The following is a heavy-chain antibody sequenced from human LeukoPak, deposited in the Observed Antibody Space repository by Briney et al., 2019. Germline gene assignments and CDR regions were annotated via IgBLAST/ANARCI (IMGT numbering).Heavy chain of an antibody. CDR2: ISSSGSSI. CDR3: ARDSHKFDSSGYYPDAFDI. D-gene: IGHD3-22*01. V-gene: IGHV3-48*03. Sequence: GGSLRLSCAASGLTFSSYEMNWVRQAPGKGLEWVSYISSSGSSIYYADSVKGRFTISRDNAKKSLYLQMHSLRAEDTAVYYCARDSHKFDSSGYYPDAFDIWGQGKMVTVSS. CDR1: GLTFSSYE. J-gene: IGHJ3*02.